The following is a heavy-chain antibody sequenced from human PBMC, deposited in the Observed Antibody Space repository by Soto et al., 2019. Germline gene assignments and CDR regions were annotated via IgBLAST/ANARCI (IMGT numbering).Heavy chain of an antibody. CDR2: ISTYTGDT. CDR3: ARDQGQNTGWYSFDY. V-gene: IGHV1-18*01. CDR1: GDTFSSYG. J-gene: IGHJ4*02. D-gene: IGHD6-19*01. Sequence: ASVKVSCKASGDTFSSYGITWARQAPGQGLEWLGWISTYTGDTKYAQKVQGRVTVTTDTSASTAYMDLRSLRSDDTAIYYGARDQGQNTGWYSFDYWGQGSLVTVSS.